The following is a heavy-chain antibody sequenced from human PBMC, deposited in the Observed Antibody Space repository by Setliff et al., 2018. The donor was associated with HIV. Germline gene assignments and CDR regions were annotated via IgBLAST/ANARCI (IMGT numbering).Heavy chain of an antibody. CDR2: VIPSFATA. CDR1: GGTFKNLA. J-gene: IGHJ3*01. D-gene: IGHD1-1*01. Sequence: SVKVSCKASGGTFKNLAISWVRQAPGQGLEWMGGVIPSFATANYAQKFQGRITITADELTSTVYMDLNSRKSEDSAVYYCANPHDGGAFDVWGQGTAVTVSS. V-gene: IGHV1-69*13. CDR3: ANPHDGGAFDV.